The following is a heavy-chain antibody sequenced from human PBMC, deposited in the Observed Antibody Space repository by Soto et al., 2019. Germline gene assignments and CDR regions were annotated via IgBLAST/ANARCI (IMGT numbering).Heavy chain of an antibody. V-gene: IGHV1-8*01. Sequence: QVQLVQSGAEVKKPGASVKVSCKASGYTFTSYDINWVRQATGQGLEWMGWMNPNSGNTGYAQKFQGRVTMXRXXSISTAYMELRSLRSEDTAVYYCASTPYNWNDLGYWGQGTLVTVSS. CDR2: MNPNSGNT. D-gene: IGHD1-1*01. CDR3: ASTPYNWNDLGY. J-gene: IGHJ4*02. CDR1: GYTFTSYD.